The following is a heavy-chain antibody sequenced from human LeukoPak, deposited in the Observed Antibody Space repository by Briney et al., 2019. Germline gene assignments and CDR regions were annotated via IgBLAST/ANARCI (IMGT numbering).Heavy chain of an antibody. D-gene: IGHD2-15*01. CDR3: VRGYSFGPYGMDV. CDR1: GFPFSSYA. J-gene: IGHJ6*02. CDR2: ISDSGGST. V-gene: IGHV3-64D*09. Sequence: GGSLRLSCSASGFPFSSYAMHWVRQAPGKGLEYVSAISDSGGSTYYADSVKGRFTISRDSSKNTLYLQMSSLRAEDTAVYFCVRGYSFGPYGMDVWGHGTTVTVSS.